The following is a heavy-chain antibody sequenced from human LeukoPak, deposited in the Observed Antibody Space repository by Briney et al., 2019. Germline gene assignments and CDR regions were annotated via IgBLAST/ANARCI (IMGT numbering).Heavy chain of an antibody. Sequence: GGSLRLSCAASGFTFSSYVMHWVRQAPGQGLEWVAVISYDGSNKYYADSVKGRFTISRDNSKNTLYLQMNSLRAEDTAVYYCAAGLVVIDALDIWGQGTMVTVSS. CDR3: AAGLVVIDALDI. CDR1: GFTFSSYV. J-gene: IGHJ3*02. CDR2: ISYDGSNK. D-gene: IGHD3-22*01. V-gene: IGHV3-30-3*01.